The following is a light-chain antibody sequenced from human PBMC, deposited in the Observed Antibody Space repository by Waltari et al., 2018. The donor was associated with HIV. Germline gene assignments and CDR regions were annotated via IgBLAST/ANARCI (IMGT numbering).Light chain of an antibody. Sequence: IQMTKSQSSLSASVENKTPITCQASQDIRHYLNWYQKKPGKAPKLLIFDASKLHTGVPSRFSGSGSGTDLTFTITSLQPEDIGTYYCQQFADLPLTFGGGTQVEIK. CDR1: QDIRHY. J-gene: IGKJ4*01. CDR2: DAS. CDR3: QQFADLPLT. V-gene: IGKV1-33*01.